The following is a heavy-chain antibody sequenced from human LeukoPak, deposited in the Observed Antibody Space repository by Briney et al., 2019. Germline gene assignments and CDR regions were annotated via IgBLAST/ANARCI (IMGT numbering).Heavy chain of an antibody. V-gene: IGHV3-30*02. CDR2: IRYDGSNK. CDR3: AKVSTYYDFWSLFDY. D-gene: IGHD3-3*01. Sequence: GGSLRLSCAASGFTFSSYGMHWVRQAPGKGLEWVAFIRYDGSNKYYADSVKGRFTISRDNSKNTLYLQMNSLRAEDTAVYYCAKVSTYYDFWSLFDYWGQGTLVTVSS. CDR1: GFTFSSYG. J-gene: IGHJ4*02.